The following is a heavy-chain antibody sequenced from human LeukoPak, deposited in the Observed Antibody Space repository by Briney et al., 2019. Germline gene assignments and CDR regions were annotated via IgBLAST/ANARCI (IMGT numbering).Heavy chain of an antibody. CDR3: APNDYGDYGVGY. CDR2: IIPIFGTA. V-gene: IGHV1-69*13. CDR1: GGTFSSYA. Sequence: GASVKVSCKASGGTFSSYAISWVRQAPGQGLEWMGGIIPIFGTANYAQKFQGRVTITADESTSTAYMELSSLRSEDTAVYYCAPNDYGDYGVGYWGQGTLVTVSS. J-gene: IGHJ4*02. D-gene: IGHD4-17*01.